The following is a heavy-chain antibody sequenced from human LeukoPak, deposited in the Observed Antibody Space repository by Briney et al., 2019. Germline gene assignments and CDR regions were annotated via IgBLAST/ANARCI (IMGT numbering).Heavy chain of an antibody. Sequence: GGSLRLSCIASGFTFSSYWMSWVRQAPGRGLEWASSTAGSGISKDYADSVKGRFTISKDKSKNTLYLQMDNLRAEDTGVYFCARLPTFYYDSSGYHYDYWGQGALVTVSS. V-gene: IGHV3-23*01. CDR2: TAGSGISK. CDR1: GFTFSSYW. D-gene: IGHD3-22*01. CDR3: ARLPTFYYDSSGYHYDY. J-gene: IGHJ4*02.